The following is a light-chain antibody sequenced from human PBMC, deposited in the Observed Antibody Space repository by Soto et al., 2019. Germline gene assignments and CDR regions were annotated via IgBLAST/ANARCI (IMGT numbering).Light chain of an antibody. V-gene: IGKV3-15*01. J-gene: IGKJ2*01. CDR2: GAS. Sequence: EIVMTQSPATLSVSPGERVTLSCRASQSVSSKLAWYQQKPGQAPRLLIYGASTRATDIPARLSGSASGTEFTPTISTLQSKDSAVDNHQQYNYWPSGTFGQGTKLEIK. CDR3: QQYNYWPSGT. CDR1: QSVSSK.